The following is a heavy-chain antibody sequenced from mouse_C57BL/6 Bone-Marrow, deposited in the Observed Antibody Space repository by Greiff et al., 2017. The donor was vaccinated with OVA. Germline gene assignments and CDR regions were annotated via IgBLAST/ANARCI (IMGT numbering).Heavy chain of an antibody. CDR3: VRQRGYFDV. J-gene: IGHJ1*03. Sequence: EVMLVESGGGLVQPKGSLKLSCAASGFSFNTYAMNWVRQAPGKGLEWVARIRSKSNNYATYYAESVKDRFTISRDDSESMLYLQMNNLKTEDTAMYYCVRQRGYFDVWGTGTTVTVSS. CDR1: GFSFNTYA. V-gene: IGHV10-1*01. CDR2: IRSKSNNYAT.